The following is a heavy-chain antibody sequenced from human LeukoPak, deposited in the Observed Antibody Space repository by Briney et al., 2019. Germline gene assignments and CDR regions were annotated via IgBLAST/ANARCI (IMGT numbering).Heavy chain of an antibody. J-gene: IGHJ3*02. CDR2: IYPGDSDT. Sequence: GESLKISCKGSGYSFTSYWIGWVRQMPGKGLEWMGIIYPGDSDTGYSPSFQGQVTISADKSISTAYLQWSSLKASDTAMYYCARPALHHVGLYAFDIWGQGTMVTVSS. CDR1: GYSFTSYW. V-gene: IGHV5-51*01. D-gene: IGHD2-15*01. CDR3: ARPALHHVGLYAFDI.